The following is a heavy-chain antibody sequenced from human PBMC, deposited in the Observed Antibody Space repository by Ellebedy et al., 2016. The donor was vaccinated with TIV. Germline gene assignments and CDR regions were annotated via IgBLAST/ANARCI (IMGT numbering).Heavy chain of an antibody. CDR1: SGSISSNNYY. Sequence: MPGGSLRLSCTASSGSISSNNYYRGWIRQPPGKGLEWIGSIYYTGSTFYSPFLNSRVTMSVDTSRNQFSLKLTSVTAADTAVYYCAREGTYFPGSSSQPNWFDPWGQGALVTVSS. J-gene: IGHJ5*02. D-gene: IGHD3-10*01. CDR3: AREGTYFPGSSSQPNWFDP. V-gene: IGHV4-39*07. CDR2: IYYTGST.